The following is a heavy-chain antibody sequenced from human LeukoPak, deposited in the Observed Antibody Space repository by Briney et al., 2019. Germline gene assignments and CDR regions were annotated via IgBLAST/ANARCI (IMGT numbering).Heavy chain of an antibody. Sequence: PSETLSLTCAVYGGSFSGYYWSWIRQPPGKGLEWIGEINHSGSTNYNPSLKSRVTISVDTSKNQFSLKLSSVTAAATAVYYCARGRIQLWSRRPVLDYWGQGTLVTVSS. CDR3: ARGRIQLWSRRPVLDY. D-gene: IGHD5-18*01. CDR1: GGSFSGYY. CDR2: INHSGST. J-gene: IGHJ4*02. V-gene: IGHV4-34*01.